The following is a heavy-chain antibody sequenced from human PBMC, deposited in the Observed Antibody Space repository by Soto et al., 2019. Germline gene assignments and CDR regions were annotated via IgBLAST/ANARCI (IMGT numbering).Heavy chain of an antibody. J-gene: IGHJ6*02. V-gene: IGHV4-30-4*01. Sequence: SETLSLTCSVSGGSISSGDYYWSWIRQPPGKGLEWIGNIYYSGSTYYNPSLKSRLTISIDTSKNQFSLKLSSVTAADTAVYYYASSSLYGMDVWGQGTTVTVSS. CDR2: IYYSGST. CDR1: GGSISSGDYY. CDR3: ASSSLYGMDV.